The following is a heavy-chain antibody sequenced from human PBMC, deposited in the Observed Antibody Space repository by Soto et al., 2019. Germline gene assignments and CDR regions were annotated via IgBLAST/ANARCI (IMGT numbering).Heavy chain of an antibody. D-gene: IGHD3-3*01. J-gene: IGHJ6*03. V-gene: IGHV3-23*01. Sequence: PGGSLRLSCAASGFTFSSYAMSWVRQAPGKGLEWVSAISGSGGSTYYADSVKGRFTISRDNSKNTLYLQMNSLRAEDTAVYYCAKVMGVTFFGVVRYYYYYMDVGGKGTTVTVSS. CDR3: AKVMGVTFFGVVRYYYYYMDV. CDR2: ISGSGGST. CDR1: GFTFSSYA.